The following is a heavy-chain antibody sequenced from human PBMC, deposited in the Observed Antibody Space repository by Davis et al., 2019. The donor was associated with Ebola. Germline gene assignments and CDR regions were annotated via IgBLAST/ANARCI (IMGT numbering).Heavy chain of an antibody. CDR1: GFSFISYW. Sequence: PGGSLRLSCQASGFSFISYWIGWVRQMPGKGLEWMCIIYPGDSSTKYSPSWQGRVTISADTSLTTAYLRWNSLRASDTAMYFCARGLSPHFDYWGQGALVTVSS. CDR3: ARGLSPHFDY. V-gene: IGHV5-51*01. D-gene: IGHD2-15*01. CDR2: IYPGDSST. J-gene: IGHJ4*02.